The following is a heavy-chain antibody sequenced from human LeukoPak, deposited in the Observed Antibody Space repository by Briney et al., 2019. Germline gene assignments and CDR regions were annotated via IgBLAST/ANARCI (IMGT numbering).Heavy chain of an antibody. J-gene: IGHJ4*02. CDR3: ARQRMDFWSGYFDY. Sequence: SETLSLTCTVSGGSISSYYWSWIRQPPGKGLEWIGYIYTSGSTNYNPSLKSRVTTSVDTSKNQFSLKLSSVTAADTAVYYCARQRMDFWSGYFDYWGQGTLVTVSS. V-gene: IGHV4-4*09. CDR1: GGSISSYY. D-gene: IGHD3-3*01. CDR2: IYTSGST.